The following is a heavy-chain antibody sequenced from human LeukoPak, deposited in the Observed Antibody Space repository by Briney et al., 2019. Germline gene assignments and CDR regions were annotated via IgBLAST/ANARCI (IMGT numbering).Heavy chain of an antibody. Sequence: TGGSLRLSCAASGFTFSSYSMNWVRQAPGKGLEWVSSISSSSSYIYYADSVKGRFTISRDNSKNTLYLQMNSLRAEDTAVYYCARVGGNYDILTGYSPSLPFDYWGQGTLVTVSS. V-gene: IGHV3-21*04. CDR2: ISSSSSYI. D-gene: IGHD3-9*01. J-gene: IGHJ4*02. CDR1: GFTFSSYS. CDR3: ARVGGNYDILTGYSPSLPFDY.